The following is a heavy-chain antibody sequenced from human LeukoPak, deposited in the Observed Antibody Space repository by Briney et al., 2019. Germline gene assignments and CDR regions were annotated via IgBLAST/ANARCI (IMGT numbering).Heavy chain of an antibody. J-gene: IGHJ6*04. CDR1: GFSLRTPGAG. CDR2: LQCHADK. V-gene: IGHV2-5*01. D-gene: IGHD3-3*01. CDR3: AHSGGDVWSGRYLMDV. Sequence: ESGPTLANPTQTLTLTCNFSGFSLRTPGAGVDWIGQPPGKPLQWLPLLQCHADKPYHPSLKSRLTLTKHTSKNYEVLTITNMDPVDTATYYCAHSGGDVWSGRYLMDVWGKGTTVTVPS.